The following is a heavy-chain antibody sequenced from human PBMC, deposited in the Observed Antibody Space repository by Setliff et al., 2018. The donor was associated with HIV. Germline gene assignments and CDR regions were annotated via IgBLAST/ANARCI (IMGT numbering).Heavy chain of an antibody. CDR3: ARQNSGWGVGLYYFDY. V-gene: IGHV4-39*01. CDR2: VYYSGST. CDR1: GGSIRSSSYY. D-gene: IGHD6-19*01. Sequence: SETLSLTCTVSGGSIRSSSYYRGWIRQPPGKGLEWIGSVYYSGSTYYNPSLQSRVTISVDTPSNQFSLKLSSVTAADTALYYCARQNSGWGVGLYYFDYWGQGTLVTVSS. J-gene: IGHJ4*02.